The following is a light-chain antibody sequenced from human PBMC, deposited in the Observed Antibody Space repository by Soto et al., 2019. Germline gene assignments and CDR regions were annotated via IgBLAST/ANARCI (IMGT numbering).Light chain of an antibody. CDR3: SSYTSSSTSYV. J-gene: IGLJ1*01. Sequence: QSVLTQPASVSGSPRQSITISCTGTSSDVGGYNYVSWYQQHPGKAPKLMIYDVSNRPSGVSNRFSGSKSGNTASLTISGLQADDEADYYCSSYTSSSTSYVFGAGTKLTVL. CDR2: DVS. V-gene: IGLV2-14*01. CDR1: SSDVGGYNY.